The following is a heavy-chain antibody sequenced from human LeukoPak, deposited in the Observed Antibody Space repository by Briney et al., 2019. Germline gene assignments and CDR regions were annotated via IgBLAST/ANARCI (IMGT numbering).Heavy chain of an antibody. CDR3: ARVSRVGGYRTTDAVDY. J-gene: IGHJ4*02. CDR1: GGSLSGYY. CDR2: INHSGST. Sequence: SETLSLTCAVYGGSLSGYYWSWIRQPPGKGLEWIGEINHSGSTNYNPSLKSRVTISVDTSKNQFSLKLSSVTAADTAVYYCARVSRVGGYRTTDAVDYWGQGTLVPVSS. D-gene: IGHD5-12*01. V-gene: IGHV4-34*01.